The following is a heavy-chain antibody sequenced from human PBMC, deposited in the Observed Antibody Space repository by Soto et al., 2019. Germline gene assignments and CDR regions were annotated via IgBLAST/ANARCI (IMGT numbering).Heavy chain of an antibody. Sequence: QLQLQESGPGLVKPSETLSLTCTVSGGSISSSSYYWGWIRQPPGKGLEWIGSIYYSGSTYYNPSLKSRVTISVDTSKNQFSLKLSSVTAADTAVYYCARHLGIVVVQAANWFDPWGKGTLVTVSS. CDR2: IYYSGST. V-gene: IGHV4-39*01. D-gene: IGHD2-2*03. J-gene: IGHJ5*02. CDR1: GGSISSSSYY. CDR3: ARHLGIVVVQAANWFDP.